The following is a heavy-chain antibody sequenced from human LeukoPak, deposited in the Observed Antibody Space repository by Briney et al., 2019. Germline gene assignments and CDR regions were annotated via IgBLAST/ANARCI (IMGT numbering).Heavy chain of an antibody. CDR3: ARDSEGIAFDI. CDR2: IYYSGST. J-gene: IGHJ3*02. Sequence: SETLSLTCTVSGGSISSYYWSWIRQPPGKGLEWIGYIYYSGSTNYNPSLKSRVTISVDTSKNQFSLKLSSVTAADPAVYYCARDSEGIAFDIWGQGTMVTVSS. V-gene: IGHV4-59*01. CDR1: GGSISSYY.